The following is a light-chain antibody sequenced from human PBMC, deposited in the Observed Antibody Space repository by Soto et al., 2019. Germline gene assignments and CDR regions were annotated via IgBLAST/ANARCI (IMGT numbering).Light chain of an antibody. J-gene: IGKJ1*01. CDR3: LQHHSYPWT. CDR1: QGINNY. CDR2: SAS. V-gene: IGKV1-17*03. Sequence: DIQMTQSPSAMSASVGDRVTITCRASQGINNYLAWFQQKPGKVPTRLIYSASSLQSGVPSRFSGSGSGTEFPLTNSSLQPEDFATYYCLQHHSYPWTFGQGTKVEIK.